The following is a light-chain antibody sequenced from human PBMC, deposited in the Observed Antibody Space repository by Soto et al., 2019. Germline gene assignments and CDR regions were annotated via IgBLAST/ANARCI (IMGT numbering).Light chain of an antibody. J-gene: IGKJ4*01. Sequence: EIVLTQSPGTLSLSPGERATLSCRASQSSSDNFLAWYQEKPGQAPRLLIYGASSRATGIPDRFSGSGSGTDFTLTISRLEAEDFAVYYCQQYGSSPNFGGGTKVDIK. CDR1: QSSSDNF. CDR3: QQYGSSPN. CDR2: GAS. V-gene: IGKV3-20*01.